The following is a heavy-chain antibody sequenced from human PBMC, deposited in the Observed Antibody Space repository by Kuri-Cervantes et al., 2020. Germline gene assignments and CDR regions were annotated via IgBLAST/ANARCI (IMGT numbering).Heavy chain of an antibody. V-gene: IGHV1-18*01. CDR1: GYSLSAHL. CDR3: ARGTAVTTLNY. D-gene: IGHD4-17*01. Sequence: ASVKVSCKAPGYSLSAHLLHWVCQAPGQRLEWMGWISAYNGNTNYAQELQGRVTMTTDTSTSTAYMELRSLRSDDTAVYYCARGTAVTTLNYWGQGTLVTVSS. CDR2: ISAYNGNT. J-gene: IGHJ4*02.